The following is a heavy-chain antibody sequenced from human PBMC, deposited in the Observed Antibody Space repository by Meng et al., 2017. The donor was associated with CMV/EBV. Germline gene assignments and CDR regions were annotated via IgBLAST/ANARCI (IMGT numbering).Heavy chain of an antibody. D-gene: IGHD2-2*02. CDR2: IIPIFGTA. CDR1: GGTFSSYA. J-gene: IGHJ6*02. Sequence: SVQVSCKASGGTFSSYAISWVRQAPGQGLEWMGGIIPIFGTANYAQKFQGRVTITTDESTSTAYMELSSLRSEDTAVYYCARSDCSSTSCYNYYYYGMDVWGQGTTVTVSS. CDR3: ARSDCSSTSCYNYYYYGMDV. V-gene: IGHV1-69*05.